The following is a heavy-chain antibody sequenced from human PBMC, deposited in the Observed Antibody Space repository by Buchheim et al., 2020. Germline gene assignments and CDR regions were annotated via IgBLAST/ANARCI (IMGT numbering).Heavy chain of an antibody. Sequence: EVQLVESGGDLVQPGGSLRLSCAASGFTFNTYWMSWVRQAPGKGLEWVATLKSDGSEKYYVDSVKGRFTVSRDNAENSLFLQMDSLRVEDTAVYYCARARWEGTGPDYWGQGTL. CDR3: ARARWEGTGPDY. V-gene: IGHV3-7*01. J-gene: IGHJ4*02. CDR1: GFTFNTYW. D-gene: IGHD1-1*01. CDR2: LKSDGSEK.